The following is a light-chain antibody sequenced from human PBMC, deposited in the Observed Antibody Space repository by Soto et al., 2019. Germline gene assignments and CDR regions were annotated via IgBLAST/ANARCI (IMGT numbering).Light chain of an antibody. V-gene: IGKV3-20*01. CDR2: GAS. CDR3: QQYGSSPLT. J-gene: IGKJ4*01. Sequence: EIVLTQSPGTLSLSPGERATLSCRASQSVSSSYLAWYQQKPGQAPRLLIYGASSRATGIPDTFRGSGSGTDFTLTISRLEPEDVAVYYGQQYGSSPLTFGGGTKVEIK. CDR1: QSVSSSY.